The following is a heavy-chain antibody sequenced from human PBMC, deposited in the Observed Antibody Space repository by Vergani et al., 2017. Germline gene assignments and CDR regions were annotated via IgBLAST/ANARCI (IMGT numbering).Heavy chain of an antibody. CDR2: ISYDGSNK. V-gene: IGHV3-30-3*01. Sequence: VQLVESGGGLVQPGGSLRLSCAASGFTFSSYWMHWVRQAPGKGLEWVAVISYDGSNKYYADSVKGRFTISRDNSKNTLYLQMNSLRAEDTAVYYCARADLKYDPGDAFDIWGQGTMVTVSS. CDR1: GFTFSSYW. J-gene: IGHJ3*02. D-gene: IGHD3-10*01. CDR3: ARADLKYDPGDAFDI.